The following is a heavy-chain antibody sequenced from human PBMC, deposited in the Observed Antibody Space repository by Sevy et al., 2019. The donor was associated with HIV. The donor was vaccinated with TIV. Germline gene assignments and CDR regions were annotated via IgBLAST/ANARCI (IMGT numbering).Heavy chain of an antibody. CDR3: TRWKAAQSIFDY. V-gene: IGHV3-49*04. J-gene: IGHJ4*02. CDR1: GFTFGDYC. Sequence: GGSLRLSCTASGFTFGDYCMSWVRQAPGKGLEWVAFLKSDVYGGTVDHAASVRGRFVISRDDSKTIAYLQMNDLKTDDTGVYYCTRWKAAQSIFDYWGRGAMVTVSS. D-gene: IGHD6-13*01. CDR2: LKSDVYGGTV.